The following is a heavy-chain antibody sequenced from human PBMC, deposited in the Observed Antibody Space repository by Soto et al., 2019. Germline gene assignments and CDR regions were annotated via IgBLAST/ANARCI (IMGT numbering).Heavy chain of an antibody. V-gene: IGHV1-18*01. CDR2: ISAYNGNT. CDR1: GYTFTRYG. D-gene: IGHD2-2*01. CDR3: ARVVVVPAARLHTIYGMDV. Sequence: ASVKVSCKASGYTFTRYGISWVRQAPGQGLEWMGWISAYNGNTNYAQKLQGRVTMTTDTSTSTAYMELRSLRSDDTAVYYCARVVVVPAARLHTIYGMDVWGQGTTVTVSS. J-gene: IGHJ6*02.